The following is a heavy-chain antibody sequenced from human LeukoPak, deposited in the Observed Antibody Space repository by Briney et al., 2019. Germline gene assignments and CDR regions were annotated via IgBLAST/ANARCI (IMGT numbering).Heavy chain of an antibody. CDR2: IRGGGGSA. J-gene: IGHJ3*02. D-gene: IGHD4-17*01. V-gene: IGHV3-23*01. CDR3: ARDPNGDYIGAFDM. Sequence: GGSLRLSSTASGFTFSAYAMMWVRQAPGKGPEWVSAIRGGGGSAFYADSVKGRFTISRDNSRYTLFLQMNSLRAEDTAVYYCARDPNGDYIGAFDMWGPGTMVTVSS. CDR1: GFTFSAYA.